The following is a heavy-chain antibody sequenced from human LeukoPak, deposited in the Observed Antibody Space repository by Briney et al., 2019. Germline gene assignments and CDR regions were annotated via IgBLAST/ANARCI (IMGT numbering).Heavy chain of an antibody. CDR2: IYTSGST. D-gene: IGHD1-26*01. V-gene: IGHV4-4*09. J-gene: IGHJ4*02. Sequence: SETLSLTCTVSGGSISSNYWSWIRQPPGKGLEWNGYIYTSGSTNYNPSLKSRVTISVDTSKNQFSLKLSSVTAADTAVYYCARHGFRSGSYYCDYWGQGTLVNVSS. CDR3: ARHGFRSGSYYCDY. CDR1: GGSISSNY.